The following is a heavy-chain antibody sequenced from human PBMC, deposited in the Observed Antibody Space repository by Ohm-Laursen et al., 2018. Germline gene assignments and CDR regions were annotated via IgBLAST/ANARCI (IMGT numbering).Heavy chain of an antibody. CDR3: AKGTAYQLLSHNWVDS. CDR2: ISWNSGSI. V-gene: IGHV3-9*01. Sequence: SLRLSCAASGFTFSNYWMHWVRQAPGKGLEWVSGISWNSGSIGYADSVKGRFTISRDNAKNTLYLQMNSLRAEDTAVFYCAKGTAYQLLSHNWVDSWGQGTLVTVSS. CDR1: GFTFSNYW. D-gene: IGHD2-2*01. J-gene: IGHJ5*01.